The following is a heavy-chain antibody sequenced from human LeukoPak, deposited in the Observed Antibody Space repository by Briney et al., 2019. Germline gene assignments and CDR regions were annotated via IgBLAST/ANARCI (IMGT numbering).Heavy chain of an antibody. D-gene: IGHD3-16*02. J-gene: IGHJ4*02. V-gene: IGHV3-30*18. CDR2: ISYDGSNK. Sequence: GRSLRLSCAASGFTFSSYGMHWVRQAPGKGLEWVAIISYDGSNKYYVDPVKGRFTISRDNSNNTLYLQMNSLRAEDTAVYYCAKLVGVSPIFSFYDNVWGSYRTPEPLDYWGQGTLVTVSS. CDR1: GFTFSSYG. CDR3: AKLVGVSPIFSFYDNVWGSYRTPEPLDY.